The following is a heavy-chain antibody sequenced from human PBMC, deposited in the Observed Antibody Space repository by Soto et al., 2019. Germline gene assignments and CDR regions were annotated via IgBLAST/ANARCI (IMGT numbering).Heavy chain of an antibody. D-gene: IGHD1-1*01. Sequence: GGSLRLSCAASGFTLSDHYMSWIHQAPGKGLEWIGYSSNSGSFTRYADSVKGRFSISRDNAKNSLYLQINSLRGDDTATYYCVRSGDNYNLLDYWGQGTPVTVSS. CDR1: GFTLSDHY. CDR2: SSNSGSFT. CDR3: VRSGDNYNLLDY. J-gene: IGHJ4*02. V-gene: IGHV3-11*06.